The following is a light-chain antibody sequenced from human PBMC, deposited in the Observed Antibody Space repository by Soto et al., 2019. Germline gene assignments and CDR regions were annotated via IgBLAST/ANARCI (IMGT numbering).Light chain of an antibody. CDR3: QQYAGS. CDR1: QSISSSF. CDR2: GTS. V-gene: IGKV3-20*01. Sequence: EVVLTQSPGTLPLSPGERATLSCRASQSISSSFLTWYQQKPGQAPRLLIYGTSNRATGIPDRFSGSGSGTDFILTISRLEPEDFAVYYCQQYAGSFGGGTKVDIK. J-gene: IGKJ4*02.